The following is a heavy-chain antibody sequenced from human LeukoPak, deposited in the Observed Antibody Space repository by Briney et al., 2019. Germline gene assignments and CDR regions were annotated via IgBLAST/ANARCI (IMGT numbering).Heavy chain of an antibody. CDR2: IWYDGSNK. Sequence: GGSLRLSCAASGFTFSSYGMHWVRQAPGKGLEWVAVIWYDGSNKLYADSVKGRFTISRDNSKNTLYLQMNSLRAEDTAVYYCAKDLSDYGDRRQPNCFDPWGHGTLVTVFS. D-gene: IGHD4-17*01. J-gene: IGHJ5*02. CDR1: GFTFSSYG. V-gene: IGHV3-33*06. CDR3: AKDLSDYGDRRQPNCFDP.